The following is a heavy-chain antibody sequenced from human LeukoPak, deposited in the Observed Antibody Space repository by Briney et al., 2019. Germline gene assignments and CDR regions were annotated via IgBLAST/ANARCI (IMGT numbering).Heavy chain of an antibody. V-gene: IGHV4-39*07. Sequence: PSETLSLTCTVSGGSISSSSYYWGWIRQPPGKGLEWIGSIYYSGSTYYNPSLKSRVTISVDTSKNQFSLKLSSVTAAGTAVYYCASFPYSSSWPFDYWGQGTLVTVSS. J-gene: IGHJ4*02. D-gene: IGHD6-13*01. CDR3: ASFPYSSSWPFDY. CDR1: GGSISSSSYY. CDR2: IYYSGST.